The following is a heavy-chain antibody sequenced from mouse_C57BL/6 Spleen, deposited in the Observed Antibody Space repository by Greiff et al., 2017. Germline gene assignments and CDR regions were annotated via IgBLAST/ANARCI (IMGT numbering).Heavy chain of an antibody. CDR1: GFPITSGYY. Sequence: VQGVESGPGLVKPSQSLFLTCSITGFPITSGYYWIWIRQSPGKPLEWMGYITHSGETFYNPSLQSPISITRETSKNQFFLQLNSVTTEDTAMYYCAGGYEGYFDVWGTGTTVTVSS. D-gene: IGHD2-12*01. CDR2: ITHSGET. CDR3: AGGYEGYFDV. V-gene: IGHV12-3*01. J-gene: IGHJ1*03.